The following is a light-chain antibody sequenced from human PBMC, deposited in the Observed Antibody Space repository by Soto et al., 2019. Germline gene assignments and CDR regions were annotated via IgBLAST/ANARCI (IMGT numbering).Light chain of an antibody. CDR2: DVS. CDR1: QSISKW. CDR3: QQYNYLST. J-gene: IGKJ2*01. V-gene: IGKV1-5*01. Sequence: DIQMTQSPSTLSASLGDRVTITCRASQSISKWLAWYQQKPGKAPKLLIYDVSSLQSGVPSRFSGSGSGTEFTLTISTLQPDDFATYYCQQYNYLSTFGQGTKLETK.